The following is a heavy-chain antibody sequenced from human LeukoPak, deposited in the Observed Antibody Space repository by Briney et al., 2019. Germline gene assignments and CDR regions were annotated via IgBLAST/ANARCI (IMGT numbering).Heavy chain of an antibody. CDR1: GYSFTSYW. J-gene: IGHJ4*02. CDR2: IYPGDSDN. Sequence: GESLKISCNGSGYSFTSYWIGWGRQMPGKGLEWMGVIYPGDSDNRYSPSFQGQVTISADKSVSTAYLQWSSLKASDTAMYYCARYGTAGTTSDYWGQGTLVTVSS. D-gene: IGHD1-1*01. CDR3: ARYGTAGTTSDY. V-gene: IGHV5-51*01.